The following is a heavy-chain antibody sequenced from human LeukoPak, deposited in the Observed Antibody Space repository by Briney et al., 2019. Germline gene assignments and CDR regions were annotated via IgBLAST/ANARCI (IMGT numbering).Heavy chain of an antibody. Sequence: ASVKVSCKASGYTFTSYDINWVRQATGQGLECMGWMNPNSGNTGYAQKFQGRVTITRNTSISTAYMELSSLRSEDTAVYYCARGLYDSSGYGTFDIWGQGTMVTVSS. J-gene: IGHJ3*02. CDR1: GYTFTSYD. CDR3: ARGLYDSSGYGTFDI. CDR2: MNPNSGNT. D-gene: IGHD3-22*01. V-gene: IGHV1-8*03.